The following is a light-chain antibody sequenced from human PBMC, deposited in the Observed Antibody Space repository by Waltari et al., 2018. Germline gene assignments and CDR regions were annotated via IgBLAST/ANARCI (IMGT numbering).Light chain of an antibody. J-gene: IGKJ5*01. CDR3: MEALQSVT. Sequence: DIVMTQSPLSLPVTPGEAASISCRSSQSLLHSNGYNYLDWYLQKPGQSPQILIYLGSNRASGVPDRFSGSGSGTDVTLKISRVEAEDAGVYYCMEALQSVTFGQGTRLEIK. CDR2: LGS. CDR1: QSLLHSNGYNY. V-gene: IGKV2-28*01.